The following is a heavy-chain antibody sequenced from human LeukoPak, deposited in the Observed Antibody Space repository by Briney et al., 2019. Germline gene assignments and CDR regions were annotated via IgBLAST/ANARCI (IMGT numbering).Heavy chain of an antibody. J-gene: IGHJ2*01. CDR2: IGVDGSLQ. D-gene: IGHD2-15*01. CDR3: IVVVVPAAVWRFDH. CDR1: GFIFTHHA. V-gene: IGHV3-30*02. Sequence: PGGSLRLSCATSGFIFTHHAFHWVRQVPGTGLEWVAFIGVDGSLQHYAESVRGRFTISRDNSRNTVYLQMDSLRVEDTALYYCIVVVVPAAVWRFDHWGRGTVVTVSS.